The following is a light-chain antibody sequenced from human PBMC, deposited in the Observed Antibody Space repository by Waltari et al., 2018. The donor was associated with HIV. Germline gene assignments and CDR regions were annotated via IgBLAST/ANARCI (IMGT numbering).Light chain of an antibody. CDR3: SSYTSSSTLV. CDR2: DVR. V-gene: IGLV2-14*03. CDR1: SSDVGGYNY. Sequence: QSALTQPASVSGSPGQSITISCTGTSSDVGGYNYVSWYQQHPGKAPKLMIYDVRTRPSGVSNRFSGSKSGNTASPTISGLQAEDEADYYCSSYTSSSTLVFGTGTKVTVL. J-gene: IGLJ1*01.